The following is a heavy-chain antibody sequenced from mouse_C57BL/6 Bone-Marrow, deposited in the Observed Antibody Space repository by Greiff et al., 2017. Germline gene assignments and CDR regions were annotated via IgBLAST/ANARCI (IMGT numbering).Heavy chain of an antibody. J-gene: IGHJ3*01. CDR1: GYSFTGYF. CDR3: ARYLLAY. Sequence: VQLKHSGPELVKPGDSVKISCKASGYSFTGYFMNWVMQSHGKSLEWIGRINPYNGDTFYNQKFKGKATLTVDKSSSTAHMELRSLTSEDSAVYYCARYLLAYWGQGTLVTVSA. CDR2: INPYNGDT. V-gene: IGHV1-20*01. D-gene: IGHD5-1*01.